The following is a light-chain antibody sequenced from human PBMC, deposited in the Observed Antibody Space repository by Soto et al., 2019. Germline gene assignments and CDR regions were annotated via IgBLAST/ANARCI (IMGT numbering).Light chain of an antibody. CDR3: SSYSISTGYL. CDR1: SSDVGGYDY. CDR2: EVN. V-gene: IGLV2-14*01. J-gene: IGLJ1*01. Sequence: QSVLTQPASVSGSPGQSITISCTGTSSDVGGYDYVSWYQLHPGKAPKLMVFEVNNRPSGDSYRFSGSKSGNTASLTISGFQAEDEAVYLCSSYSISTGYLFGTWTKVTVL.